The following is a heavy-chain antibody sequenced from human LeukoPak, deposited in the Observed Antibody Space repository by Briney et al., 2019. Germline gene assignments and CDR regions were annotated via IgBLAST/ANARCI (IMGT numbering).Heavy chain of an antibody. Sequence: ASVKVSCKASGYTFTGYYMHWVRQAPGQGREWMGWINPNSGGTNYAQKFQGRVTMTRDTSISTAYMELSRLRSDDTAVYYCARGGQYVLHYDSSGYPPRGHWGQGTLVTVPS. V-gene: IGHV1-2*02. CDR2: INPNSGGT. D-gene: IGHD3-22*01. CDR3: ARGGQYVLHYDSSGYPPRGH. J-gene: IGHJ4*02. CDR1: GYTFTGYY.